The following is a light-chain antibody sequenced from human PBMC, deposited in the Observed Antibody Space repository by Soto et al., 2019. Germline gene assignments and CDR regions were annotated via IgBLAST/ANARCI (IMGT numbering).Light chain of an antibody. Sequence: QAVVTQPPSASGTPGQRVTISCSGSSSNIGTNTVNWYQQLPGAAPELLIYNNNERPSGVPDRFTGSKSGTSASLSISGLQSEDEADYYCAAWDDSLNGHVIFGGGTKVTVL. J-gene: IGLJ2*01. CDR3: AAWDDSLNGHVI. CDR1: SSNIGTNT. V-gene: IGLV1-44*01. CDR2: NNN.